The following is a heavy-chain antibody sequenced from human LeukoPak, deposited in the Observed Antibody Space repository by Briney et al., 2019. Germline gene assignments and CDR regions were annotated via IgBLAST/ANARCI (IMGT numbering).Heavy chain of an antibody. CDR2: IYHSGIT. Sequence: PSETLSLTCAVHGGSFNDYYWSWIRQPPGKGLEWIGEIYHSGITNYNPSLKGRVTISVDTSKNQFSLRMSSVTAADTAVYYCARAVITGFGGPYYMDVWGKGTTVTVSS. V-gene: IGHV4-34*01. J-gene: IGHJ6*03. CDR1: GGSFNDYY. CDR3: ARAVITGFGGPYYMDV. D-gene: IGHD3-3*01.